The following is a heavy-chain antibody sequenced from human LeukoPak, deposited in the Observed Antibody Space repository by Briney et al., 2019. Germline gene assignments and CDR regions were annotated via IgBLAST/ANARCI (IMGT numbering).Heavy chain of an antibody. D-gene: IGHD2-21*01. Sequence: GGSLRLSCAASGFTLSSYAMSWVRQAPGKGLEWVSAISSTDAGTYHADSVRGRFTISRDSSKNTLYLQMNSLRAEDAAVYYCAKAPVTSCRGAYCYPFDYWGQGTLVTVSS. CDR3: AKAPVTSCRGAYCYPFDY. V-gene: IGHV3-23*01. J-gene: IGHJ4*02. CDR2: ISSTDAGT. CDR1: GFTLSSYA.